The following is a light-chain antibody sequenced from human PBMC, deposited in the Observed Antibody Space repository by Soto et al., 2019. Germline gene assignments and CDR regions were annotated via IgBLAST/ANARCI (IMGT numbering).Light chain of an antibody. CDR1: QSVSGW. J-gene: IGKJ1*01. V-gene: IGKV1-5*01. CDR3: QQYETFSGT. CDR2: DAS. Sequence: DIQMTQSSSPLSASVGDTVTVTCLASQSVSGWLAWYQQKPGEAPKLMIYDASALPRGVPSRFSGSGSGTKCTLTIASLQPDDVATYYCQQYETFSGTFGPGTKVDIK.